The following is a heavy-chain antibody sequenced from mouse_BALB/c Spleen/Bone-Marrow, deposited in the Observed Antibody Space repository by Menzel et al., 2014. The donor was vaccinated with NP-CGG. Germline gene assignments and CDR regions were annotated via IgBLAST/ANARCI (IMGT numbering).Heavy chain of an antibody. CDR1: GYTFTTYW. CDR2: INPSIGAT. V-gene: IGHV1-34*02. Sequence: EVKLVESGAELAKPGASVKMSCKASGYTFTTYWMHWVKQSHVKSLEWIGRINPSIGATSYSQNFKDKASLTVDKSSSTAYMELHSLTFEDSAVYYCARSRCVPMDYWGQGTSVTVSS. CDR3: ARSRCVPMDY. J-gene: IGHJ4*01.